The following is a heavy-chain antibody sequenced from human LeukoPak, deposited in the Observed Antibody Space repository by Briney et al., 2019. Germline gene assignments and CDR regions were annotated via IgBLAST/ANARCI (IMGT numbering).Heavy chain of an antibody. V-gene: IGHV4-39*01. CDR1: GGSISSSSYY. CDR3: ARHVGWSYYDPLFDY. D-gene: IGHD1-26*01. J-gene: IGHJ4*02. Sequence: SETLSLTCTVSGGSISSSSYYWGWIRQPPGKGLEWIGSIYYSGSTYYNPSLKSRVTISVDTSKNQFSLKLSSVTAADTAVYYCARHVGWSYYDPLFDYWGQGTLVTVSS. CDR2: IYYSGST.